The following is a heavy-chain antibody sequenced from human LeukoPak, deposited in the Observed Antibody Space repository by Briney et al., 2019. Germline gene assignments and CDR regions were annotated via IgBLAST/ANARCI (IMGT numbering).Heavy chain of an antibody. V-gene: IGHV3-30-3*01. D-gene: IGHD6-13*01. Sequence: PGGSLRLSCAASGFTFSDYYMSWIRQAPGKGLEWVAVISYDGSNKYYADSVRGRFTISRDNSKNTLYLQMNSLRAEDTAVYYCARVAYSSSPKALFDYWGQGTLVTVSS. J-gene: IGHJ4*02. CDR2: ISYDGSNK. CDR1: GFTFSDYY. CDR3: ARVAYSSSPKALFDY.